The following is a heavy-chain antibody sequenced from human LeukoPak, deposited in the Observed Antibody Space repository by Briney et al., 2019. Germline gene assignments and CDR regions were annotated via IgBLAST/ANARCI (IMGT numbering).Heavy chain of an antibody. CDR1: GGSISNYY. CDR2: IYYSGTT. CDR3: ARHGGYSSPYLH. J-gene: IGHJ1*01. D-gene: IGHD6-13*01. V-gene: IGHV4-59*08. Sequence: NPSETLSLTCTVSGGSISNYYWSWIRQPPGKGLECMGYIYYSGTTNSNPSLKSRVTISVDTSKNQFSLKLSSVTAADTAVYYCARHGGYSSPYLHWGQGTLVTVSP.